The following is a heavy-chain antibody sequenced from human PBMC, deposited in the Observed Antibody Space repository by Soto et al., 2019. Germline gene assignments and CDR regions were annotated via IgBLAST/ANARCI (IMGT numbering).Heavy chain of an antibody. CDR1: GYTFISYG. Sequence: HVQLVQTGAEVKKPGASLKVSCKASGYTFISYGVSWVRQAPAQGLEWLGWISPYNGNINYAKKFQGRITMTTDTNTSTVYMDLRSLRTDDTAIYYCARDQTKWLMAAFEIWGEGTMVDVSS. D-gene: IGHD2-8*01. CDR3: ARDQTKWLMAAFEI. J-gene: IGHJ3*02. CDR2: ISPYNGNI. V-gene: IGHV1-18*01.